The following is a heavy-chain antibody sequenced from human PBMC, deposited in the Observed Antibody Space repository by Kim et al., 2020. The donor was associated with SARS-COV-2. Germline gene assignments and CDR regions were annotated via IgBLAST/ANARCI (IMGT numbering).Heavy chain of an antibody. J-gene: IGHJ5*02. CDR3: ARLIGREATVTDNWFDP. D-gene: IGHD4-17*01. CDR2: IYPGDSDT. Sequence: GESLKISCKGSGYSFTSYWIGWVRQMPGKGLEWMGIIYPGDSDTRYSPSFQGQVTIAADKSISTAYLQWSSLKASDTAMYYCARLIGREATVTDNWFDPWGQGTLVTVSS. V-gene: IGHV5-51*01. CDR1: GYSFTSYW.